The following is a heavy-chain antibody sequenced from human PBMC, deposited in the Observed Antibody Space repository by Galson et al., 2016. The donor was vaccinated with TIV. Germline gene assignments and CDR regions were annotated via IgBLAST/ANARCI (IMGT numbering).Heavy chain of an antibody. V-gene: IGHV1-69-2*01. CDR1: GYTFTDYY. Sequence: LKVSCKVSGYTFTDYYMHWVQQAPGKGLEWMGLVDPEDGETIYAEKFQGRVTITADTSTDTAYMELSSLRSEDTAVYYCATGVGAAKYYYSYYMDVWGKGTPVTVSS. CDR2: VDPEDGET. CDR3: ATGVGAAKYYYSYYMDV. J-gene: IGHJ6*03. D-gene: IGHD1-26*01.